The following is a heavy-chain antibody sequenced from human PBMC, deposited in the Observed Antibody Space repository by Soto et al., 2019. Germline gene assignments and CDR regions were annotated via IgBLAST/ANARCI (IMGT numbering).Heavy chain of an antibody. J-gene: IGHJ5*02. Sequence: SETLSLTCTVSGGSISSGDYYWSWIRQPPGKGLEWIGYIYYSGSTYYNPSLKSRVTISGDTSKNQFSLKLSSVTAADTAVYYCAREGSHTPGYCSSTSCYLGWFDPWGQGTLVTVSS. CDR1: GGSISSGDYY. D-gene: IGHD2-2*01. CDR3: AREGSHTPGYCSSTSCYLGWFDP. V-gene: IGHV4-30-4*01. CDR2: IYYSGST.